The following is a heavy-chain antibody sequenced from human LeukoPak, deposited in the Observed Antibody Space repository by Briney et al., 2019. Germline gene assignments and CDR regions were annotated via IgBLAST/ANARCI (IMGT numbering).Heavy chain of an antibody. CDR2: IIPIFGTA. V-gene: IGHV1-69*05. D-gene: IGHD5-24*01. CDR1: GGTFSSYA. Sequence: ASVKVSCKASGGTFSSYAISWVRQAPGQGLEWTGGIIPIFGTANYAQKFQGRVTITTDESTSTAYMELSSLRSEDTAVYYCARDGGDGYNSPLDYWGQGTLVTVSS. J-gene: IGHJ4*02. CDR3: ARDGGDGYNSPLDY.